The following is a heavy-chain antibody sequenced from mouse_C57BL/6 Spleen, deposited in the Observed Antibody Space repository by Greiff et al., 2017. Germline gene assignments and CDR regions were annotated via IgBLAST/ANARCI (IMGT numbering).Heavy chain of an antibody. J-gene: IGHJ3*01. CDR3: ARFYYGSSYEFAY. CDR2: LDPSDSYT. CDR1: GYTFTSYW. D-gene: IGHD1-1*01. V-gene: IGHV1-69*01. Sequence: QVQLQQPGAELVMPGASVKLSCKASGYTFTSYWMHWVKQRPGQGLEWIGELDPSDSYTNYNQKFKGKSTLTVDKSSGTAYMQLSSLTSEDSAVYYCARFYYGSSYEFAYWGQGTLVTVSA.